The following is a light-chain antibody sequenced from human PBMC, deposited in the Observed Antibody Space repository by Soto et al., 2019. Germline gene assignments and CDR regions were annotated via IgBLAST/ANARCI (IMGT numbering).Light chain of an antibody. Sequence: EIVLTQSPGTLSLSPGERATLSCRASQSVSSSYLAWYQQKPGQAPRLLSYGASSRATGIPDRFSGSGSGTDSTLTISGLEPADLAVYYCQQRHNWPITFGQGTRLEIK. CDR1: QSVSSSY. CDR2: GAS. V-gene: IGKV3D-20*02. J-gene: IGKJ5*01. CDR3: QQRHNWPIT.